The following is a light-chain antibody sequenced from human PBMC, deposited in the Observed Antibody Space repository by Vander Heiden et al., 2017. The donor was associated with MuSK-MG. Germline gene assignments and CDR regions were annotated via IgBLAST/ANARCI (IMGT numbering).Light chain of an antibody. CDR2: GAS. Sequence: DIQMTQSPSSLSASVGDRLTITCRASQGIGNSLSWYQQKPGRAPKLLIYGASTLHSGVPSRFSGSGSETDFTLSISSLQPEDFATYYCQQADRTPLSFGQGTKVDIK. CDR1: QGIGNS. CDR3: QQADRTPLS. J-gene: IGKJ1*01. V-gene: IGKV1-39*01.